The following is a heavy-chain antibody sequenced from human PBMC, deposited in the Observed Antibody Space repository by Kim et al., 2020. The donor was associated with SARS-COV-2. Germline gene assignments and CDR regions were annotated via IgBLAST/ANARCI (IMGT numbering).Heavy chain of an antibody. J-gene: IGHJ6*02. CDR1: GGTFSSYA. CDR2: IITIFGTA. V-gene: IGHV1-69*13. D-gene: IGHD2-15*01. CDR3: AVREEKRYCSGGSCYSYYYYGMDV. Sequence: SVKVSCKASGGTFSSYAISWVRQAPGQGLEWMGGIITIFGTANYAQKFQGRVTITADESTSTAYMELSSLRSEDTAVYYCAVREEKRYCSGGSCYSYYYYGMDVWVQGTTVTVSS.